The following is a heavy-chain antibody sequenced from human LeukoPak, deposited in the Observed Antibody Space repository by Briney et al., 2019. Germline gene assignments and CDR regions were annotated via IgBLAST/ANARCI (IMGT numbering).Heavy chain of an antibody. J-gene: IGHJ6*03. CDR1: GFTFSSYS. CDR3: AREPRQKNYDILTGYTIYYYYYMDA. D-gene: IGHD3-9*01. Sequence: VGSLRLSCAASGFTFSSYSMNWVRQAPGKGLEWVANIKQDGSEKYYVDSVKGRFTISRDNAKNSLYLQMNSLRAEDTAVYYCAREPRQKNYDILTGYTIYYYYYMDAWGKGTTVTVSS. V-gene: IGHV3-7*01. CDR2: IKQDGSEK.